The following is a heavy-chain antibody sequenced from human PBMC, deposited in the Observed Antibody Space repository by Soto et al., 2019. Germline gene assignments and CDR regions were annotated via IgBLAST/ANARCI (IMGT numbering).Heavy chain of an antibody. V-gene: IGHV4-30-2*01. J-gene: IGHJ5*02. CDR1: GGSISSGGYS. CDR3: ARVPSP. CDR2: IYHSGST. Sequence: QLQLQESGSGLGKPSQTLSLTCAVSGGSISSGGYSWRWIRQPPGKGLEWTGYIYHSGSTYYNPTLKSRVTISVDRSKNHFSLKLSSVTAADTAVYYCARVPSPWGQGTLVTVSS.